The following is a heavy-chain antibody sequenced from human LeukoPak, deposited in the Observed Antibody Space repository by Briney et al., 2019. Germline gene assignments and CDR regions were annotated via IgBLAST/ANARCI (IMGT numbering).Heavy chain of an antibody. CDR3: ARDGQSKNYYYYYYMDV. CDR1: GGSISSYY. J-gene: IGHJ6*03. CDR2: IYTSGST. Sequence: SETLSLTCTVSGGSISSYYWSWLRQPAGKGLEWIGRIYTSGSTNYNPSLTSRVTMSVDTSKNQFSLKLSSVTAADTAVYYCARDGQSKNYYYYYYMDVWGKGTTVTVSS. V-gene: IGHV4-4*07.